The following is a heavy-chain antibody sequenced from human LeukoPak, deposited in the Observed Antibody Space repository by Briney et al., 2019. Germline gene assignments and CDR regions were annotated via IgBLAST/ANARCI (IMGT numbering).Heavy chain of an antibody. CDR2: ISAYNGNT. Sequence: ASVKVSCKASGGTFISYAISWVRQAPGQGREWMGWISAYNGNTNYAQKLQGRVTMTTDTSTSTAYMELRSLRSDDTAVYYCARVDRLRFLEWLSAEDYWFDPWGQGTLVTVSS. D-gene: IGHD3-3*01. J-gene: IGHJ5*02. V-gene: IGHV1-18*01. CDR3: ARVDRLRFLEWLSAEDYWFDP. CDR1: GGTFISYA.